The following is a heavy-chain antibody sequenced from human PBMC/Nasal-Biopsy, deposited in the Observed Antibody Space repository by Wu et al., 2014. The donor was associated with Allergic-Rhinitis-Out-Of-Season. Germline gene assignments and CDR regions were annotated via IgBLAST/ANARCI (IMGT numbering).Heavy chain of an antibody. CDR1: GGSISSGSYY. D-gene: IGHD4-17*01. CDR3: ARRTVTTFFVFSDFDY. Sequence: TLSLTCTVSGGSISSGSYYWSWIRQPAGKGLEWIGYIYYSGSTYYNPSLKSRVTISVDTSKNQFSLKLSSVTAADTAVYYCARRTVTTFFVFSDFDYWGQGTLVTVSS. V-gene: IGHV4-31*03. CDR2: IYYSGST. J-gene: IGHJ4*02.